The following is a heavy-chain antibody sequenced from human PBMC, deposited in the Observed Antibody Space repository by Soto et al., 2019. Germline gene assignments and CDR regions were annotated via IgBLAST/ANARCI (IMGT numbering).Heavy chain of an antibody. CDR2: ISSSSSYI. Sequence: GGSLRLSCAASGFTFSSYSMNWVRQAPGKGLEWVSSISSSSSYIYYADSVKGRFTISRDNAKNSLYLQMNSLRAEDTAVYYCARVVSSSPHLDYWGQGTLVTVSS. CDR3: ARVVSSSPHLDY. CDR1: GFTFSSYS. D-gene: IGHD6-6*01. J-gene: IGHJ4*02. V-gene: IGHV3-21*01.